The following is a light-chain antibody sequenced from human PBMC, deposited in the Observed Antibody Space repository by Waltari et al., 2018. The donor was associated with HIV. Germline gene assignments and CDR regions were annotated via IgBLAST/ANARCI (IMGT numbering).Light chain of an antibody. Sequence: ERVLTQSPVTLFVSPGERATLSCTASQNIGNNLAWYQYKPGQAPRLLLYGASTRATGIAARFSGGGSATEFTLTIDNLQSADSAFYCCQHYNTWPYTFGRGTKLVI. J-gene: IGKJ2*01. V-gene: IGKV3-15*01. CDR1: QNIGNN. CDR2: GAS. CDR3: QHYNTWPYT.